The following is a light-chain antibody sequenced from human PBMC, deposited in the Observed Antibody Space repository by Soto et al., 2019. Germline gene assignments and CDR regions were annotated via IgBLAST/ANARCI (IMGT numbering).Light chain of an antibody. J-gene: IGKJ1*01. CDR1: QSIDSW. CDR3: QPYNSYSRT. V-gene: IGKV1-5*03. CDR2: KAS. Sequence: DIQMTQSPSTLSASVGYRVTITCRSSQSIDSWLAWYQHKPGKAPKPLIFKASTLETGVPSRFSGSGSETEFTLTISSLQPDDSATYYCQPYNSYSRTFGQGTKVDIK.